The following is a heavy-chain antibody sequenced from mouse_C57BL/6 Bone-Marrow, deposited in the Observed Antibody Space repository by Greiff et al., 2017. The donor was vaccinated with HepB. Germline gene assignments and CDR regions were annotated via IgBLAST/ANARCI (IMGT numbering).Heavy chain of an antibody. J-gene: IGHJ3*01. CDR3: AGSLLPAWFAY. Sequence: VQLQQSGPGLVQPSQSLSITCTVSGFSLTSYGVHWVRQSPGKGLEWLGVIWSGGSTDYNAAFISRLSISKDNSKSQVFFKMNSLQADDTAIYYCAGSLLPAWFAYWGQGTLVTVSA. D-gene: IGHD2-10*01. CDR2: IWSGGST. CDR1: GFSLTSYG. V-gene: IGHV2-2*01.